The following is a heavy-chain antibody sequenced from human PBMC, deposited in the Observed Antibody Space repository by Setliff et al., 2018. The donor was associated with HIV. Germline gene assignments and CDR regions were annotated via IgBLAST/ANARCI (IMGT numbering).Heavy chain of an antibody. D-gene: IGHD3-10*01. CDR2: IYYSGST. Sequence: PSETLSLTCTVSGGSISSGGYYWSWIRQHPGKGLEWIGYIYYSGSTYYNPSLKSRVTISVDTSKNQFSLKLSSVTAADTAVYYCARGDYYGSGSYDYWGQGNQVTVSS. CDR3: ARGDYYGSGSYDY. J-gene: IGHJ4*02. CDR1: GGSISSGGYY. V-gene: IGHV4-31*03.